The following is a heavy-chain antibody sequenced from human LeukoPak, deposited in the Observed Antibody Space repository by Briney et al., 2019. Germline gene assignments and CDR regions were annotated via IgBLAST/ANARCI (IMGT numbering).Heavy chain of an antibody. CDR3: STEDKYCKTTTCDDY. J-gene: IGHJ4*02. CDR2: IKPDSGFT. V-gene: IGHV1-2*02. D-gene: IGHD2/OR15-2a*01. Sequence: ASMKVSCKASGYTFTGYYMHWVRQVPGQGLEWMGFIKPDSGFTNYAEKFQDRVTMSRDTSITTVYMELSSLGSGDTALYYCSTEDKYCKTTTCDDYWGQGTLVTVSS. CDR1: GYTFTGYY.